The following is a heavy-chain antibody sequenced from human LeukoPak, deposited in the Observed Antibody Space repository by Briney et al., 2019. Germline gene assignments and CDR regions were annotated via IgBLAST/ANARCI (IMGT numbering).Heavy chain of an antibody. V-gene: IGHV3-74*01. CDR1: GVTFSRYW. CDR2: INSDASRT. J-gene: IGHJ4*02. Sequence: PGGSLRLSCAASGVTFSRYWMHWVRQAPGKGLGWVSRINSDASRTTYADAVKGRFTVSRDNAKNTLYLQMNSLRAEDTAVYYCTTTRLADAFYFDYWGQGTLVTVSS. CDR3: TTTRLADAFYFDY. D-gene: IGHD6-13*01.